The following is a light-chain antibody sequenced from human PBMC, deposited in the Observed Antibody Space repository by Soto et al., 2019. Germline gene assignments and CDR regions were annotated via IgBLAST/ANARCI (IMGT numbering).Light chain of an antibody. CDR1: SSDVGGYNY. Sequence: QSALTQPASVSGSPGQSITISCTGTSSDVGGYNYVSWCQQHPGKAPKLMIYEVSTRPSGVSNRFSGSKSGNTGSLTISGLQAEDQADYYCSSYTSSSTLVFGAGTKVTVL. V-gene: IGLV2-14*01. CDR2: EVS. J-gene: IGLJ1*01. CDR3: SSYTSSSTLV.